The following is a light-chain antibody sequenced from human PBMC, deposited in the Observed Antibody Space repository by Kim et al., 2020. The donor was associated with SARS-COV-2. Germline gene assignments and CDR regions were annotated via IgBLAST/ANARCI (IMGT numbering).Light chain of an antibody. CDR2: AVS. J-gene: IGKJ4*01. CDR1: QGISNY. CDR3: QQYFTYPLT. V-gene: IGKV1-16*02. Sequence: GSVGDTITITCRASQGISNYLAWFQQRPGKPPKSLIYAVSGLQTGVPSKFSGAGSGLIFTLTINNLQSEDFATYYCQQYFTYPLTFGGGTKVDIK.